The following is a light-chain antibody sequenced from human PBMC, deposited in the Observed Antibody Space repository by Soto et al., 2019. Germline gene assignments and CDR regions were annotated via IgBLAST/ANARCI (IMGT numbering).Light chain of an antibody. CDR1: SSDVGGYNY. Sequence: QSALTQPVSVSGSPGQSITISCTGTSSDVGGYNYVSWYQQHPGKAPKLMIYDVSNRPSGVSYRFSGSKSGNTASLTISGLQAEDEADYYCSSYASSNTLVFGGGTQLTVL. J-gene: IGLJ2*01. V-gene: IGLV2-14*01. CDR3: SSYASSNTLV. CDR2: DVS.